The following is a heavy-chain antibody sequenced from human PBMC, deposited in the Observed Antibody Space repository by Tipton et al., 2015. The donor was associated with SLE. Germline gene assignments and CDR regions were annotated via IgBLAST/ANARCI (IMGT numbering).Heavy chain of an antibody. V-gene: IGHV4-4*02. Sequence: TPSLTCAVSGGSISSNNWWSWVRQSPGKGLEWIAEIYHNGGTNYNPSLKSRLTISVDKSKNQFSLRLSSVTAADTAVYYCARGLGLLRQPLSYWGQGTLVTVSS. CDR2: IYHNGGT. CDR1: GGSISSNNW. J-gene: IGHJ4*02. D-gene: IGHD3-16*01. CDR3: ARGLGLLRQPLSY.